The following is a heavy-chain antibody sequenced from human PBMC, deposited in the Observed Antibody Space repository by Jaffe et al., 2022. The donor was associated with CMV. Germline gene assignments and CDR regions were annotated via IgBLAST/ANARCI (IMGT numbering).Heavy chain of an antibody. CDR3: ARTYGDYVPSPSYAFDI. J-gene: IGHJ3*02. Sequence: QLQLQESGPGLVKPSETLSLTCTVSGGSISSSSYYWGWIRQPPGKGLEWIGSIYYSGSTYYNPSLKSRVTISVDTSKNQFSLKLSSVTAADTAVYYCARTYGDYVPSPSYAFDIWGQGTMVTVSS. CDR2: IYYSGST. V-gene: IGHV4-39*01. D-gene: IGHD4-17*01. CDR1: GGSISSSSYY.